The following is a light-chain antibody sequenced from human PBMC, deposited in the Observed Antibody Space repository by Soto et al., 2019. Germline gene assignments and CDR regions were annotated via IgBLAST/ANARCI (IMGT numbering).Light chain of an antibody. Sequence: QSVLTQPPSVSATPGQKVTISCSGSSSNFGSNSVSWYQQLPGTAPKLLVYETNRRPSGIPDRFSGSKSGTSATLGITGLQTGDEADYYCATWDRSLSVGVFGTGTKLT. CDR2: ETN. CDR1: SSNFGSNS. CDR3: ATWDRSLSVGV. V-gene: IGLV1-51*02. J-gene: IGLJ1*01.